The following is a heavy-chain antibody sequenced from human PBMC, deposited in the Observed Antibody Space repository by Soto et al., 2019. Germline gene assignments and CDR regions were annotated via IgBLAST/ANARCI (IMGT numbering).Heavy chain of an antibody. CDR2: IYFSGST. V-gene: IGHV4-59*01. CDR1: GGSIGGYY. CDR3: ARQEAVAGTPFDS. Sequence: QVHLQESGPGLVKPSETLSLTCTVSGGSIGGYYWNWIRQPPRKGLEWLGYIYFSGSTHYNPSLKTRLTISVDTSKKQFSLNLRSVTAADTAVYYCARQEAVAGTPFDSWGQGTLVSVSS. D-gene: IGHD6-19*01. J-gene: IGHJ4*02.